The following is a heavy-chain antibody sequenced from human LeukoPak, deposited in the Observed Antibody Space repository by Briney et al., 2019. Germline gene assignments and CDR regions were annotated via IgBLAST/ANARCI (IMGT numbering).Heavy chain of an antibody. Sequence: SVKVSCKASGGTFSSYAISWVRQAPGQGLEWMGRIIPILGIANHAQKFQGRVTITADKSTSTAYMELSSLRSEDTAVYYCARETRGFGEFRLFDYWGQGTLVTVSS. CDR1: GGTFSSYA. J-gene: IGHJ4*02. V-gene: IGHV1-69*04. CDR3: ARETRGFGEFRLFDY. D-gene: IGHD3-10*01. CDR2: IIPILGIA.